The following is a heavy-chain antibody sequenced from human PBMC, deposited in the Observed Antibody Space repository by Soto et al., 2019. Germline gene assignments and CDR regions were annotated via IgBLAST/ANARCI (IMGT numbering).Heavy chain of an antibody. J-gene: IGHJ4*02. D-gene: IGHD5-18*01. Sequence: QVQLQESGPGLVKPSQTLSLTCTVSGGSISSGDYYWSWIRQPPEKGLEWIGYIYYSGSTFYNPSLKSRLTISVDTSKNQFSLKLSSVTAADTAVYYCARAPVSWIQLYEGRGQGTLVTVSS. V-gene: IGHV4-30-4*01. CDR1: GGSISSGDYY. CDR2: IYYSGST. CDR3: ARAPVSWIQLYEG.